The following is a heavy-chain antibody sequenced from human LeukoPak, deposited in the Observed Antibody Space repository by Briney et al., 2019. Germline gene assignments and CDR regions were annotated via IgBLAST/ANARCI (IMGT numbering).Heavy chain of an antibody. D-gene: IGHD3-10*01. V-gene: IGHV1-18*01. J-gene: IGHJ4*02. Sequence: ASVKVSCKASGYTFTSYGISWVRQAPGQGLEWMGWISAYNGNTNYAQKLQGRITMTTDSSTSTAYMELRSLRSDDTAVYYCARDSITLVRGVIGYWGQGTLVTVS. CDR2: ISAYNGNT. CDR3: ARDSITLVRGVIGY. CDR1: GYTFTSYG.